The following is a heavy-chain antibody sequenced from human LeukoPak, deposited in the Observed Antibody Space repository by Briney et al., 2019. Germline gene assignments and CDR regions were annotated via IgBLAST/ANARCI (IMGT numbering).Heavy chain of an antibody. CDR1: GGSITSGNNY. CDR2: IYSGGRT. J-gene: IGHJ5*02. CDR3: VKAPTVAGSYGWFDP. V-gene: IGHV4-30-4*08. Sequence: PSQTLSLTCTVSGGSITSGNNYWNWIRQSPGKGLEWIGFIYSGGRTNYNPFLRRRVVISADTSKNQISLRVDSMTAADTAVYYCVKAPTVAGSYGWFDPWGQGTLVTVSS. D-gene: IGHD6-19*01.